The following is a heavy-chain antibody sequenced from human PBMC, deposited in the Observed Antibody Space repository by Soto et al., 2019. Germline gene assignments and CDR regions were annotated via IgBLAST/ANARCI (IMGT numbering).Heavy chain of an antibody. V-gene: IGHV1-18*01. CDR2: ISAYNGNT. CDR3: ARVIVYCSGGSCYYYYGMDV. J-gene: IGHJ6*02. CDR1: GYTFTSYG. D-gene: IGHD2-15*01. Sequence: QVQLVQSGAEVKKPGASVKVSCKASGYTFTSYGISWVRQAPGQGLEWMGWISAYNGNTNYAQKLRGRVTMTTDTSTSTAYMELRSLRSDDTAVYYCARVIVYCSGGSCYYYYGMDVWGQGTTVTVSS.